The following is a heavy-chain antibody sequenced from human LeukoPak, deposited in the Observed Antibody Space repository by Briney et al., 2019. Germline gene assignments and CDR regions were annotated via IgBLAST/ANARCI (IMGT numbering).Heavy chain of an antibody. D-gene: IGHD1-14*01. J-gene: IGHJ4*02. V-gene: IGHV3-23*01. CDR2: NSGSGGGT. CDR3: AKTGTDDRYRIYFVH. Sequence: GGSLRLSCAASGLTITRYAMSWVRQAPGKGLEWVATNSGSGGGTYKADPVKGRFTISKDNSQNTLYLQMNSLRAEDTAIYYCAKTGTDDRYRIYFVHWGQGTLVTVSS. CDR1: GLTITRYA.